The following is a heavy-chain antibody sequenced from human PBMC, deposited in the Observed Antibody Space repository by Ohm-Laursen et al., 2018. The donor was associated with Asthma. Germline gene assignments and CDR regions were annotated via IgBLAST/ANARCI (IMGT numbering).Heavy chain of an antibody. J-gene: IGHJ3*02. CDR3: ARYIAVAGLDAFDI. Sequence: SLRLSCSASGFTYDHYNMIWVRQRPGEGLEWVSRIDWNGASSSYSDSVRGRFTISRDNSKNTLSLQMNSLRVEDTAAYYCARYIAVAGLDAFDIWGQGTMVTVSS. CDR2: IDWNGASS. V-gene: IGHV3-20*04. CDR1: GFTYDHYN. D-gene: IGHD6-19*01.